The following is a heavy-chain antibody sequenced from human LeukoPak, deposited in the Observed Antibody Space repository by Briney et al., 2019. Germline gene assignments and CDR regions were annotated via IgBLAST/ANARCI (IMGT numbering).Heavy chain of an antibody. J-gene: IGHJ4*02. Sequence: PGGSLRLSCAASGFPFSSYSMHWVRQAPGKGLVWVSRINRDGSGTSYADSVEGRFTISRDNAKNTLYLQMNTLRAEDTAVYYCARDYGDSVTIDYWGQGTLVTVSS. CDR3: ARDYGDSVTIDY. D-gene: IGHD4-17*01. CDR2: INRDGSGT. CDR1: GFPFSSYS. V-gene: IGHV3-74*01.